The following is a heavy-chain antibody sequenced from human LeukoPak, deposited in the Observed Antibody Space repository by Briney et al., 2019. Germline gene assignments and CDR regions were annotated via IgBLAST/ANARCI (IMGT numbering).Heavy chain of an antibody. D-gene: IGHD3-10*01. CDR1: GYSFTRYW. J-gene: IGHJ4*02. CDR3: ARPTGYGSGSYYNY. Sequence: GESLKISCEGSGYSFTRYWIAWVRQMAGKGLEWRGIIYPGDSDTKYSPSFQGQITISADKSINTAYLQWSSLKASDTAMYYCARPTGYGSGSYYNYWGQGTLVTVSS. V-gene: IGHV5-51*01. CDR2: IYPGDSDT.